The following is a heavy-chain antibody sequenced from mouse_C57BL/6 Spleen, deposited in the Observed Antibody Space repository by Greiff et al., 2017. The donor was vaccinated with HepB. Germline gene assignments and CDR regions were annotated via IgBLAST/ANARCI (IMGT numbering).Heavy chain of an antibody. Sequence: VQLKESGPELVKPGASVKISCKASGYSFTGYYMNWVKQSPEKSLEWIGEINPSTGGTTYNQKFKAKATLTVDKSSSTAYMQLKSLTSEDSAVYYCAIYYYGSSYYFDYWGQGTTLTVSS. D-gene: IGHD1-1*01. CDR3: AIYYYGSSYYFDY. CDR2: INPSTGGT. CDR1: GYSFTGYY. V-gene: IGHV1-42*01. J-gene: IGHJ2*01.